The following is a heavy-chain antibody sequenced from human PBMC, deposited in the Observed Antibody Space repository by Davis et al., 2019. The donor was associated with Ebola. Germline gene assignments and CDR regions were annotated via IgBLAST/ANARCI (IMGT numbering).Heavy chain of an antibody. CDR1: GGSVSSGGYY. V-gene: IGHV4-61*08. Sequence: GSLRLSCTVSGGSVSSGGYYWNWIRQPPGKGLEWIGYVYYSGSTNYNPSFKSRVTISLDTSKNRFSLKLSSVTAADTAVYFCAREDSSGWYVTDYWGQGTLVTVSS. CDR2: VYYSGST. D-gene: IGHD6-19*01. J-gene: IGHJ4*02. CDR3: AREDSSGWYVTDY.